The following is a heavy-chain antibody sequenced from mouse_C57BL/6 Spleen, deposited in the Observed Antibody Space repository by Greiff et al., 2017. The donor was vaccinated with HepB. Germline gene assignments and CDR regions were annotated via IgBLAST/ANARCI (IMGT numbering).Heavy chain of an antibody. V-gene: IGHV5-17*01. CDR1: GFTFSDYG. CDR3: ARPGTTVVARGAMDY. CDR2: ISSGSSTI. D-gene: IGHD1-1*01. Sequence: EVQRVESGGGLVKPGGSLKLSCAASGFTFSDYGMHWVRQAPEKGLEWVAYISSGSSTIYYADTVKGRFTISRDNAKNTLFLQMTSLRSEDTAMYYCARPGTTVVARGAMDYWGQGTSVTVSS. J-gene: IGHJ4*01.